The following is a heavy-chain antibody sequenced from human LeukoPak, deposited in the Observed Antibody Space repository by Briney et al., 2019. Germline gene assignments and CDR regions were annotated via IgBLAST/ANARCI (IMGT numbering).Heavy chain of an antibody. CDR2: ISWNSGSI. J-gene: IGHJ4*02. Sequence: XAPXXXLEXVXGISWNSGSIGYADSVKGRFTISRDNAKNSLYLQMNSLRAEDTALYYCATRFSSSWYYFDYWGQGTLVTVSS. CDR3: ATRFSSSWYYFDY. D-gene: IGHD6-13*01. V-gene: IGHV3-9*01.